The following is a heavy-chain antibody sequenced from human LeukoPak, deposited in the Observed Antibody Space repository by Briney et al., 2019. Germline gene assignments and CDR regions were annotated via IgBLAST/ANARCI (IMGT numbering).Heavy chain of an antibody. CDR1: GFTFDDYA. J-gene: IGHJ4*02. D-gene: IGHD4-17*01. CDR2: INWNGGST. CDR3: AKDRGADYGFG. V-gene: IGHV3-20*04. Sequence: GGSLRLSCAASGFTFDDYAMSWVRQAPGKGLEWVSGINWNGGSTGYADSVKGRFTISRDNSKNTLYLQMNSLRADDTAVYYCAKDRGADYGFGWGQGTLVTVSS.